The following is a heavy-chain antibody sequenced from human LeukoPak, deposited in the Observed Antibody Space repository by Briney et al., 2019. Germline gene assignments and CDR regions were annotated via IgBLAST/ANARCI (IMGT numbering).Heavy chain of an antibody. D-gene: IGHD2-15*01. J-gene: IGHJ4*02. Sequence: GGSLRLSCAASGFTFSSQAMSWVRQAPGKGLEWISGISGNGVSTYYADSVKGRFTISRDNSKNTLYLQMNSLRAEDTAVYYCAKDLVVAAPYGRFDYWGQGTLVTVSS. CDR1: GFTFSSQA. CDR3: AKDLVVAAPYGRFDY. CDR2: ISGNGVST. V-gene: IGHV3-23*01.